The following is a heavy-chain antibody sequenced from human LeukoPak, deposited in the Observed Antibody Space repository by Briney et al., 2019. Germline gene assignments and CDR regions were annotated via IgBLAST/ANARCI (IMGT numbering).Heavy chain of an antibody. D-gene: IGHD1-26*01. V-gene: IGHV4-39*01. Sequence: SETLSLTCTVSGGSISSTTDYWGWIRQPPGQGLEWIGSIFYSGTTYHNPSLKSRVTISVDTSKNQFSLKLTSVTAADTAVYYCARHVNTTTGAPIGWFDPWGQGTLVTVSS. J-gene: IGHJ5*02. CDR1: GGSISSTTDY. CDR3: ARHVNTTTGAPIGWFDP. CDR2: IFYSGTT.